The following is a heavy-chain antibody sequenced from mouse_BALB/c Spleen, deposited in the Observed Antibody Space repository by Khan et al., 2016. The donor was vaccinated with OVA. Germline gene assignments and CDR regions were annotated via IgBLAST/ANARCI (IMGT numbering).Heavy chain of an antibody. CDR3: ARKDYYDYDPFPY. V-gene: IGHV3-2*02. D-gene: IGHD2-4*01. CDR2: INYSGNT. Sequence: EVQLQESGPGLVKPSQSLSLTCTVTGYSITSEYAWNWIRQFPENKLEWMGYINYSGNTSFNPSLKSRTSITRDTSKNQFFLQLNSVTTEDTATYYCARKDYYDYDPFPYWGQGTLVTVSA. J-gene: IGHJ3*01. CDR1: GYSITSEYA.